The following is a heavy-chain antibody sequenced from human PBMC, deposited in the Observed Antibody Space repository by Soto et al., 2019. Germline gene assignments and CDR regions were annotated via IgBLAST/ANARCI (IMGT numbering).Heavy chain of an antibody. CDR1: GFTFSSYA. V-gene: IGHV3-23*01. CDR2: ISGSGYST. Sequence: PGGSLRLSCAASGFTFSSYAMSWVRQAPGKGLEWVSAISGSGYSTYYADSVKGRFTISRDNSKNTLYLQMNSLRAEDTAVYYCAKEGEHSSGWANFAYWGQGTLVTVSS. D-gene: IGHD6-19*01. J-gene: IGHJ4*02. CDR3: AKEGEHSSGWANFAY.